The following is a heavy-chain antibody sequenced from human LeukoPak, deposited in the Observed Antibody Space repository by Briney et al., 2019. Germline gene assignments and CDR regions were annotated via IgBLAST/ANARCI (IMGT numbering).Heavy chain of an antibody. CDR2: IWNDGNNK. CDR1: GCTFISYC. CDR3: AKGYCSRGSCYSNWFDP. Sequence: GGALRLTCAASGCTFISYCLHGVGQARAKGLEWVAVIWNDGNNKYYADSVKGRFTISRNNYKNTLYLQMNSLRAEDTAVYYCAKGYCSRGSCYSNWFDPWGQGTLVTVSS. J-gene: IGHJ5*02. V-gene: IGHV3-33*06. D-gene: IGHD2-15*01.